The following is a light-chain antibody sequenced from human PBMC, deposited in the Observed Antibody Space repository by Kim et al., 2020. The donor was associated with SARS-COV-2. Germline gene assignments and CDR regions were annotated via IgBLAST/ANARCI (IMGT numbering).Light chain of an antibody. CDR1: QSVLYNSNKKNY. Sequence: DIVMTQSPDSLAVSLGERATFNCKSSQSVLYNSNKKNYLAWYQQKPGQAPRLLMHWASTRESGVPDRFSGSGFGTDFTLTISSLQAEDVAVYFCQQYYSTPPTFGPGTKVDIK. J-gene: IGKJ3*01. CDR2: WAS. V-gene: IGKV4-1*01. CDR3: QQYYSTPPT.